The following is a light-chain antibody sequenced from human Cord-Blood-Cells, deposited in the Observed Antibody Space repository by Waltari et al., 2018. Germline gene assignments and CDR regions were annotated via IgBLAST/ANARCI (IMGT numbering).Light chain of an antibody. CDR3: SSYTSSSTSLYV. V-gene: IGLV2-14*01. Sequence: QSALTQPASVSGSPGQSITIPCTGTSSDVGGYNYVPWYQQHPGKAPKLMIYEVSNRPSGVSNRFSGSKSGNTASLTISGLQAEDEADYYCSSYTSSSTSLYVFGTGTKVTVL. J-gene: IGLJ1*01. CDR2: EVS. CDR1: SSDVGGYNY.